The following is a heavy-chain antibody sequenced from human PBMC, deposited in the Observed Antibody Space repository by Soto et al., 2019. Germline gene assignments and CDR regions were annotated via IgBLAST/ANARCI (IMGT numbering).Heavy chain of an antibody. CDR3: ARGRYCLTGRCFPNWFDS. CDR2: IYKSATT. D-gene: IGHD7-27*01. CDR1: GDSISNLDYS. J-gene: IGHJ5*01. V-gene: IGHV4-30-4*01. Sequence: SETLSLTCSVSGDSISNLDYSWAWIRQPPGQALEYIGYIYKSATTYYNPSFESRVAISVDTSKSQFSLNVTSVTAADTAVYFCARGRYCLTGRCFPNWFDSWGQGALVTVSS.